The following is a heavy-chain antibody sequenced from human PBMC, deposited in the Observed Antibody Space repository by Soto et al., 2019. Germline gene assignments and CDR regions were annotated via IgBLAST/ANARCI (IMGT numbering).Heavy chain of an antibody. CDR1: GFTFSSYS. CDR3: ATLYSTTDP. V-gene: IGHV3-21*01. D-gene: IGHD6-13*01. CDR2: ISSSSSYI. Sequence: XXSLRLSFAASGFTFSSYSMHWVRQAPGKGLEWVSSISSSSSYIYYADSVKGRFTISRDNAKNSLYLQMNSLRAEDTAVYYCATLYSTTDPWGQGTLVTVSS. J-gene: IGHJ5*02.